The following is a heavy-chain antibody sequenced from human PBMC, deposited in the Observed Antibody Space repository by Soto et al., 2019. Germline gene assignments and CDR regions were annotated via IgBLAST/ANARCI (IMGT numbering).Heavy chain of an antibody. D-gene: IGHD2-2*01. CDR3: ATALGCSCSACTLDY. V-gene: IGHV1-69*01. CDR2: IIPVSGAA. CDR1: GGTFGSYA. Sequence: QVQLVQSGAEVKKPGSSVKVSCKASGGTFGSYAFSWVRQAPGQGLEWMGGIIPVSGAAHYAQKFQGRVTITADEPRRTAYQELSTPRSQDTAVYYCATALGCSCSACTLDYWGQGTRVVVSS. J-gene: IGHJ4*02.